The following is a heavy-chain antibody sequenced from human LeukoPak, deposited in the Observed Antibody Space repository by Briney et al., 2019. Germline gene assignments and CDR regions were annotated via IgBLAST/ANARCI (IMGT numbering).Heavy chain of an antibody. D-gene: IGHD5-18*01. Sequence: SQTLSLTCTVSGGSISSGGYYWSWSRQHPGKGLEWIEYIYYSGSTYYNPSLKSRVTISVDTSKNQFSLKLSSVTAADTAVYYCARSWIQLWLLDYWGQGTLVTVSS. CDR3: ARSWIQLWLLDY. CDR1: GGSISSGGYY. V-gene: IGHV4-31*03. J-gene: IGHJ4*02. CDR2: IYYSGST.